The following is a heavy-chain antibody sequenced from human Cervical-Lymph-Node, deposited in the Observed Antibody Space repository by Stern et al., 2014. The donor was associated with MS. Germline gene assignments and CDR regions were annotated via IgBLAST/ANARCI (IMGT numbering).Heavy chain of an antibody. CDR1: GYIFSNYA. CDR2: INTDSGNP. D-gene: IGHD6-19*01. Sequence: VQLVQSGSELKKPGASVKVSCKGSGYIFSNYAINWVRQAPGQGLEWMGWINTDSGNPTYAQGFTGRYVFSLDTSVSTAYLQISSLKADDTAVYYCARAPAGEQWLVRVAFDFWGQGTLVTVSS. J-gene: IGHJ4*02. V-gene: IGHV7-4-1*02. CDR3: ARAPAGEQWLVRVAFDF.